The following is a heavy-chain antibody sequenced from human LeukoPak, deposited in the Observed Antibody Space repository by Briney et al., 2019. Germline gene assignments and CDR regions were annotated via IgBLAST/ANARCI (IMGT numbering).Heavy chain of an antibody. CDR2: ISYDGSNK. J-gene: IGHJ4*02. D-gene: IGHD6-13*01. CDR3: ASFIAAAGTRYFDY. V-gene: IGHV3-30-3*01. CDR1: GFTFSSYA. Sequence: PGGSLRLSCAASGFTFSSYAMHWVRQAPGKGLEWVAVISYDGSNKYYADSVKGRFTISRDNSKNTLYLQMNSLRAEDTAVYYCASFIAAAGTRYFDYWGQGTLVTVSS.